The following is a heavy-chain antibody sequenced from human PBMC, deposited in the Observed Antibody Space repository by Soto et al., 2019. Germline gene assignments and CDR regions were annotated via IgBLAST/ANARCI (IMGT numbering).Heavy chain of an antibody. Sequence: QVHLQQRGAGLLKPSETLSLNCVVSGESFSGYYWSWIRQTPGMGLEWIGEVDHRGSTTYNPSLKNRASISIDSSNNLFSLELTSVTAADTALYFCARYEYGNSLYGVDVWGQGTRVTVSS. V-gene: IGHV4-34*02. CDR2: VDHRGST. D-gene: IGHD1-7*01. CDR3: ARYEYGNSLYGVDV. CDR1: GESFSGYY. J-gene: IGHJ6*02.